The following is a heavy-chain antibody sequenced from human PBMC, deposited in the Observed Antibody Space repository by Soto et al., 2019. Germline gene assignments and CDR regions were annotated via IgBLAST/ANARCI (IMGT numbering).Heavy chain of an antibody. J-gene: IGHJ5*02. Sequence: SETLSLTCTVSGASVSNPDHYWSWIRQPPGKGLEWIGNVYYSGSTYYNPSLKSRVTISVDTSKNQFSLKLSSVTAADTAVYYCARLPNYYDSSGYYPFNWFDPWGQGTLVTVSS. CDR3: ARLPNYYDSSGYYPFNWFDP. CDR2: VYYSGST. V-gene: IGHV4-61*08. D-gene: IGHD3-22*01. CDR1: GASVSNPDHY.